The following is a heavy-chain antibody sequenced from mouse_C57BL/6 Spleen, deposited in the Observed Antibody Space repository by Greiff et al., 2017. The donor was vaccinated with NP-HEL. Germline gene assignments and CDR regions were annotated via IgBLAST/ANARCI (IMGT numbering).Heavy chain of an antibody. V-gene: IGHV14-2*01. CDR1: GFNITDYY. CDR2: IDPEDGET. Sequence: EVKLQESGAELVKPGASVKLSCTASGFNITDYYMHWVKQRTEQGLEWIGRIDPEDGETKYAPKFQGKATITADTSSNTAYLQLSSLTSEDTAVYYCATADYGSSYYFDYWGQGTTLTVSS. CDR3: ATADYGSSYYFDY. D-gene: IGHD1-1*01. J-gene: IGHJ2*01.